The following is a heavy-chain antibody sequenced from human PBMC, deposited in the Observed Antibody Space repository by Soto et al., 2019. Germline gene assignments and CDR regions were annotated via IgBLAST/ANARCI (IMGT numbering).Heavy chain of an antibody. Sequence: PGGSLRLSCAASGFTLSTYGTNWVRQSPGKGLEWVAFISNGISRTYYADSVKGRFTISRDNSTNTLYLQMNSLRAEDTAVYYCAAGYDSSGSLLDYWGQGTLVTVSS. V-gene: IGHV3-23*01. CDR2: ISNGISRT. D-gene: IGHD3-22*01. J-gene: IGHJ4*02. CDR1: GFTLSTYG. CDR3: AAGYDSSGSLLDY.